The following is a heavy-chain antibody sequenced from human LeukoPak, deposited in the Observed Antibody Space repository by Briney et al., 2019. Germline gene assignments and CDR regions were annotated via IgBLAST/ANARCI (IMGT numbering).Heavy chain of an antibody. CDR1: GYTFTSYY. CDR3: ARSSGGYSGYDYVPGYYYYGMDV. J-gene: IGHJ6*02. CDR2: INPSGGST. Sequence: GASVKVSCKASGYTFTSYYMHWVRQAPGQGLEWMGIINPSGGSTSYAQKFQGRVTMTRDTSTSTVYMELSSLRSEDTAVYYCARSSGGYSGYDYVPGYYYYGMDVWGQGTTVTVSS. D-gene: IGHD5-12*01. V-gene: IGHV1-46*01.